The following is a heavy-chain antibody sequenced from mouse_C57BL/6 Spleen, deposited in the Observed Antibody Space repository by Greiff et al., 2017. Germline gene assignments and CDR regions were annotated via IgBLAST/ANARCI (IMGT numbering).Heavy chain of an antibody. Sequence: VQLQQSGAELVRPGTSVKVSCKASGYAFTNYLIEWVKQRPGQGLEWIGVINPGSGGTNYNEKFKGKATLTADKSSSSAYMQLSSLTSEDSAVYFCARRDYYGSSSLTSDYWGQVTTLTVSS. CDR1: GYAFTNYL. D-gene: IGHD1-1*01. J-gene: IGHJ2*01. CDR3: ARRDYYGSSSLTSDY. V-gene: IGHV1-54*01. CDR2: INPGSGGT.